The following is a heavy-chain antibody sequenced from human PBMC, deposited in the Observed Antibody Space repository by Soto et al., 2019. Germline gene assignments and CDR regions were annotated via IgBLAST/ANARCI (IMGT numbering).Heavy chain of an antibody. CDR3: ARIAVYDSSGYYYFDY. Sequence: SGPTLVNPTQTLTLTCTFSGFSLSTSGMRVSWIRQPPGKALEWLARIDWDDDKFYSTSLKTRLTISKDTSKNQVVLTMTNMDPVDTATYYRARIAVYDSSGYYYFDYWGQGTLVTVSS. CDR2: IDWDDDK. D-gene: IGHD3-22*01. CDR1: GFSLSTSGMR. J-gene: IGHJ4*02. V-gene: IGHV2-70*04.